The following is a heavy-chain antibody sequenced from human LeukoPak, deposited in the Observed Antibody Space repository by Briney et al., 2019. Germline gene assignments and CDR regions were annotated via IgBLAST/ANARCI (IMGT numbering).Heavy chain of an antibody. CDR2: ISSSGTTI. D-gene: IGHD7-27*01. V-gene: IGHV3-21*01. J-gene: IGHJ4*02. CDR1: GFTFSSYI. CDR3: AGDWGPGYFYY. Sequence: GGSLRLSCAASGFTFSSYIMIWVRQAPGKGLEWVSSISSSGTTIYYADSVKGRFTISRDNAKNSLYLQMNSLTVEDTAVYYCAGDWGPGYFYYWGQGTLVTVSS.